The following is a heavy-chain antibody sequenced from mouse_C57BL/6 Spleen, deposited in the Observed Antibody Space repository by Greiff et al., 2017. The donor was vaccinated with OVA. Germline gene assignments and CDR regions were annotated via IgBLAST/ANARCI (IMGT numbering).Heavy chain of an antibody. CDR2: IRSKSNNYAT. J-gene: IGHJ4*01. CDR1: GFSFNTYA. Sequence: DVQLQESGGGLVQPKGSLKLSCAASGFSFNTYAMNWVRQAPGKGLEWVARIRSKSNNYATYYADSVKDRFTISRDDSESMLYLQMNNLKTEDTAMYYCVRQGTGYYAMDYWGQGTSVTVSS. V-gene: IGHV10-1*01. CDR3: VRQGTGYYAMDY. D-gene: IGHD4-1*01.